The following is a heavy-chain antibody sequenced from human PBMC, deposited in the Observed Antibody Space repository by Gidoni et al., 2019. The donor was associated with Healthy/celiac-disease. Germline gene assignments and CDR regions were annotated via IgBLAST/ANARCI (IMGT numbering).Heavy chain of an antibody. Sequence: QVQLVDSGGGVVQPGRSLRLSCAASGFTFSSYGMHWVRQAPGKGLEWVAVIWYDGSNKYYADSVKGRFTISRDNSKNTLYLQMNSLRAEDTAVYYCARDRGRYSSSSGPSGYYYYGMDVWGQGTTVTVSS. J-gene: IGHJ6*02. CDR3: ARDRGRYSSSSGPSGYYYYGMDV. V-gene: IGHV3-33*01. CDR2: IWYDGSNK. CDR1: GFTFSSYG. D-gene: IGHD6-6*01.